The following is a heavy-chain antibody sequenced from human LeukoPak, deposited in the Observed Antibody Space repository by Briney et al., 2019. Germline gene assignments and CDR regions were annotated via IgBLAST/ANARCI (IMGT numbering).Heavy chain of an antibody. D-gene: IGHD6-6*01. CDR2: INPSSGGT. V-gene: IGHV1-2*02. J-gene: IGHJ4*02. Sequence: ASVKVSCKASGYTFIGYYMHWVRQAPGQGLEWMGWINPSSGGTNYAQKFQGRVTMTRDTSISTAYMEVSRLTSDDTAVYYCARRESSSTSFDYWGQGTLVTVSS. CDR3: ARRESSSTSFDY. CDR1: GYTFIGYY.